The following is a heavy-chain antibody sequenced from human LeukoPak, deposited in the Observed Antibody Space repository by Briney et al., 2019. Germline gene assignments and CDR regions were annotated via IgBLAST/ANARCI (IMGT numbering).Heavy chain of an antibody. D-gene: IGHD2-2*01. V-gene: IGHV4-4*02. CDR1: GGSISSGTW. CDR3: ARDVPALYYGMDV. J-gene: IGHJ6*02. Sequence: SGTLSLTCAVSGGSISSGTWWSWVRQPPGKGLEWIGGVYHDGNTKYSPSFRSRVTMSVDNSKSQFSLKLSSVTAADTAVYYCARDVPALYYGMDVWGQGTTVTVSS. CDR2: VYHDGNT.